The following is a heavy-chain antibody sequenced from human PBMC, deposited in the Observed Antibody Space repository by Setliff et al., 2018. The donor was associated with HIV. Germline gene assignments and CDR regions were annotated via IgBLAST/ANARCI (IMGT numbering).Heavy chain of an antibody. Sequence: PGESLKISCKGSGYSFTSYWIGWVRQMPGKGLEWMGIIYPGDSDTRYSPSFQGQVTISADKSISTAYLQWSSLKASDTAMYYCASLPYYYGSGTNYGMDVWGQGTTGTSP. V-gene: IGHV5-51*01. CDR2: IYPGDSDT. D-gene: IGHD3-10*01. J-gene: IGHJ6*02. CDR3: ASLPYYYGSGTNYGMDV. CDR1: GYSFTSYW.